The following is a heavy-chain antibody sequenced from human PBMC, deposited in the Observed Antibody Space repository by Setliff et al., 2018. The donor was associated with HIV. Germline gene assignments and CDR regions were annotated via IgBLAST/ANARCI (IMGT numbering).Heavy chain of an antibody. D-gene: IGHD2-15*01. CDR3: ARVSITYWYSIPTFYYYYMDV. CDR1: GGSISGHY. CDR2: INHSGRT. V-gene: IGHV4-34*01. J-gene: IGHJ6*03. Sequence: SETLSLTCSVSGGSISGHYWGWVRQPPGKGLEWIGEINHSGRTNYNPSLKSRVTISVDTSKNQFSLKLRSVTAADTAMYYCARVSITYWYSIPTFYYYYMDVWGKGTKVTVSS.